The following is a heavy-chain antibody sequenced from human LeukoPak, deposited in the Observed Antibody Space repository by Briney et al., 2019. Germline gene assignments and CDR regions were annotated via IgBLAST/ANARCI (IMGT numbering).Heavy chain of an antibody. CDR1: GLTFSSYG. CDR3: ANLDYSKSDY. Sequence: GGSLTLPCAVPGLTFSSYGMHWVRQAPGKGREWVASIRKDENNKYYAESGKGRFTISRDNSKNTLYLQMNSLRAEDTALYYCANLDYSKSDYWGQGTLVTVSS. CDR2: IRKDENNK. V-gene: IGHV3-30*02. D-gene: IGHD4-11*01. J-gene: IGHJ4*02.